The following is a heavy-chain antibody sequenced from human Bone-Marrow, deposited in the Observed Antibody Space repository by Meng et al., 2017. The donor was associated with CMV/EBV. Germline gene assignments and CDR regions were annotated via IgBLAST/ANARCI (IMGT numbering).Heavy chain of an antibody. J-gene: IGHJ4*02. V-gene: IGHV3-30*04. CDR2: ISYDESNK. CDR3: ARDPLIDYYASGSYTFDY. Sequence: GESLKISCAASGFTFSSYTMHWVRQAPGKGLEWVALISYDESNKYYADSVKGRFTISRDNSKNMLYLQMNSLRAEDTAVFYCARDPLIDYYASGSYTFDYWGQGTLVTSPQ. CDR1: GFTFSSYT. D-gene: IGHD3-10*01.